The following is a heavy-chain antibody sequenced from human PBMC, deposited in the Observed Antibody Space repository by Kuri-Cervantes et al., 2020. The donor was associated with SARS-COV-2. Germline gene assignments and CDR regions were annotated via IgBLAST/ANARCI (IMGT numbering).Heavy chain of an antibody. CDR1: GGSISSGGYY. V-gene: IGHV4-39*01. J-gene: IGHJ4*02. CDR3: ARHDY. CDR2: IYYDGRT. Sequence: GSLRLSCTVSGGSISSGGYYWGWILQPPGKGLEFIGTIYYDGRTYYNTSLKSRVTISVDTSKNQFSLKLSSVTAADTAVYYCARHDYWGQGTLVTVSS.